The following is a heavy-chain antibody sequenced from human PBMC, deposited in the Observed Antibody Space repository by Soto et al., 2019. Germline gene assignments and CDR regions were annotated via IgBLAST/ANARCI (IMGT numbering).Heavy chain of an antibody. CDR2: IIPIFGTA. D-gene: IGHD5-12*01. V-gene: IGHV1-69*01. CDR3: ARVHFSGYSGLWDYYYGMDV. J-gene: IGHJ6*02. CDR1: GGTFSSYA. Sequence: QVQLVQSGAEVKKPGSSVKVSCKASGGTFSSYAISWVRQAPGQGLEWMGGIIPIFGTANYAQKFQGRVTITADESTSTAYMELSSLRSEDTAVYYCARVHFSGYSGLWDYYYGMDVWGQGTTVTVSS.